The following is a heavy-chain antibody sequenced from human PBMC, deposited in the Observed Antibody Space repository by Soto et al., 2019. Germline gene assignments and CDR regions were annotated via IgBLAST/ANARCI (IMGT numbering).Heavy chain of an antibody. V-gene: IGHV4-30-4*02. Sequence: PSETLSLTCTVSGGSISSGDYYWSWIRQPPGKGLEWIGYLYYGGSTYYNPSLKSRVTISVDTSKNQFSLKLSSVTAADTAVFYCARLNPRLCLGELLGGSDAFDIWGQGTMVT. CDR1: GGSISSGDYY. CDR3: ARLNPRLCLGELLGGSDAFDI. D-gene: IGHD3-16*01. CDR2: LYYGGST. J-gene: IGHJ3*02.